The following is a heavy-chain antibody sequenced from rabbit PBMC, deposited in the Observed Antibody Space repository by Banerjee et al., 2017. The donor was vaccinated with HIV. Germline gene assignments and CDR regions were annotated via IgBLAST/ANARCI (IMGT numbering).Heavy chain of an antibody. CDR3: ARDPSYDEYGDSLYYFDL. J-gene: IGHJ4*01. D-gene: IGHD2-1*01. CDR2: IGAGSGAT. Sequence: QEQLVESGGGLVQPGASLTLTCTASGFSFSSGYWICWVRQAPGKGLEWIGCIGAGSGATYYATWAKGRFTISKTSSTTVTLQMTSLTAADTATYFCARDPSYDEYGDSLYYFDLWGQGTLVTVS. V-gene: IGHV1S45*01. CDR1: GFSFSSGYW.